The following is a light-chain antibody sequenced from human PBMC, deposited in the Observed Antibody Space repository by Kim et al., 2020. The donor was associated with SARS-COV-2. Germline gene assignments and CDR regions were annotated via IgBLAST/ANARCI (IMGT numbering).Light chain of an antibody. CDR1: SSDVGGYNY. Sequence: QSALTQPASVSGSPGQSITISCTGTSSDVGGYNYVSWYQQHPGKVPKLMIYDVSNRPSGVSNRFSGSKSGNTASLTISGLQAEDEADYYCGSYTSSSTLVFGGGTQLT. J-gene: IGLJ3*02. CDR3: GSYTSSSTLV. CDR2: DVS. V-gene: IGLV2-14*03.